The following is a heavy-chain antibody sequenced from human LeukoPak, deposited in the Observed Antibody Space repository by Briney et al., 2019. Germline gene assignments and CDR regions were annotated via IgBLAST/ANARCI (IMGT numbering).Heavy chain of an antibody. CDR3: AKGAGGFSYYNWFDP. CDR2: IYYSGST. J-gene: IGHJ5*02. V-gene: IGHV4-59*01. CDR1: GGSISSYY. D-gene: IGHD5-18*01. Sequence: TSETLSLTCTVSGGSISSYYWSWIRQPPGKGLEWIGYIYYSGSTNQNPSLKSRVTISVDTSKKQFSLKLNSVTAADTAIYYCAKGAGGFSYYNWFDPWGQGTLVTVSS.